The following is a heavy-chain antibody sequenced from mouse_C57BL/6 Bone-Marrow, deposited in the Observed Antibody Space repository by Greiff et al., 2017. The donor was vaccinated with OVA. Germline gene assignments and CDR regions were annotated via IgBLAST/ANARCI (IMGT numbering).Heavy chain of an antibody. CDR1: GFSLSTSGMG. V-gene: IGHV8-12*01. CDR2: IYWDDDN. D-gene: IGHD2-4*01. J-gene: IGHJ4*01. CDR3: ARRDDDYDGYYAMDY. Sequence: QVTLKVSGPGILQSSQTLSLTCSFSGFSLSTSGMGVSWIRQPSGKGLEWLVHIYWDDDNRYNPSLKRRLTISKYTSRNQVFLKITSVDTADTATYYCARRDDDYDGYYAMDYWGQGTSVTVSS.